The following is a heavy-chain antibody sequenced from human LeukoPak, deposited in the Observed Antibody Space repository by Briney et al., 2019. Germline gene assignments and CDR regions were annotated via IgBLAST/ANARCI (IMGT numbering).Heavy chain of an antibody. CDR1: GYTFTSYG. Sequence: ASVKVSCKASGYTFTSYGISWVRQAPGQGLEWMGWISAYNGNTNYAQRLQGRVTMTTDTSTSTAYMELRSLRSDDTAVYYCARLEAVGGPDDYWGQGTLVTVSS. CDR3: ARLEAVGGPDDY. V-gene: IGHV1-18*01. D-gene: IGHD6-19*01. CDR2: ISAYNGNT. J-gene: IGHJ4*02.